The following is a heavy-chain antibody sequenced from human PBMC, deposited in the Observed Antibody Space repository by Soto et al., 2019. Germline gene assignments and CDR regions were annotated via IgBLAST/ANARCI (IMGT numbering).Heavy chain of an antibody. Sequence: QVQLVQSGAEVKNPGASVTVSCKASGYTFTGYAISWVRQAPGQGLEWMGWISAHNGNTSFAQKFQSRVTMTTDTSTSTAYMELRSLRSEDTGVYYCASPSSDYGDWGWSLAYWGQGTLVTVSS. V-gene: IGHV1-18*01. D-gene: IGHD4-17*01. CDR1: GYTFTGYA. CDR3: ASPSSDYGDWGWSLAY. J-gene: IGHJ4*02. CDR2: ISAHNGNT.